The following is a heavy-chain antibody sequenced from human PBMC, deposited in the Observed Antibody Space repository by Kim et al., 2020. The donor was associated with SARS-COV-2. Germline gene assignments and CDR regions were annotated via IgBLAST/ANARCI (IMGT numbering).Heavy chain of an antibody. V-gene: IGHV3-74*01. CDR2: INSDGSST. CDR1: GFTFSSYW. J-gene: IGHJ3*02. CDR3: ATGDGHAFHM. Sequence: GGSLRLSCAASGFTFSSYWMHWVRQAPGKGLMWVSGINSDGSSTSYADSVKGRFTISRDNAKNTLYLQMNSLRAEDTAVYFCATGDGHAFHMWGQGTMVTVSS. D-gene: IGHD7-27*01.